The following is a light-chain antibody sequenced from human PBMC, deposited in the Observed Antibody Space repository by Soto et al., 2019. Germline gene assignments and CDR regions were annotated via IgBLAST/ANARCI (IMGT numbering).Light chain of an antibody. J-gene: IGKJ1*01. CDR3: QQFNNWPRT. CDR1: QSISSD. Sequence: EIVMTQSPATLSVSPGERATLSCRASQSISSDLAWYQQKPGQAPRLLIYDASTRDTRIPARFSGSGSGTEFTLTINSLQSEDFAIYYCQQFNNWPRTFGQGTKVEIK. CDR2: DAS. V-gene: IGKV3-15*01.